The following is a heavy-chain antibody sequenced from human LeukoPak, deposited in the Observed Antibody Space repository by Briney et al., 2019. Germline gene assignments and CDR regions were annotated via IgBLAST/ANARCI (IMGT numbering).Heavy chain of an antibody. Sequence: SQTLSLTCAISGDSVSSNSAAWHWIRQSPSRGLEWLGRTYYRSRWYNDYALSVQSRITINPDTSKNQFSLQLNSLTPEDTAVYYCATTAAARTGYFDYWGQGTPVTVSS. V-gene: IGHV6-1*01. J-gene: IGHJ4*02. CDR3: ATTAAARTGYFDY. CDR1: GDSVSSNSAA. CDR2: TYYRSRWYN. D-gene: IGHD6-13*01.